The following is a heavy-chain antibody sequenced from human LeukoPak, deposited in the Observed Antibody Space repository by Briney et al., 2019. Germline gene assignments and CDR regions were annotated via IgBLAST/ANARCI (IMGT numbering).Heavy chain of an antibody. V-gene: IGHV3-74*01. CDR2: INSDGTTT. D-gene: IGHD2-2*02. Sequence: GGSLRLSCAASGFTLSTYWMHWVRQAPGKGLVWVSRINSDGTTTTYADSVKGRFTISRDNAKNTLYLQMNSLRAEDTAVYYCARPLYRHASPFVHWGQGTLVTVSS. J-gene: IGHJ4*02. CDR1: GFTLSTYW. CDR3: ARPLYRHASPFVH.